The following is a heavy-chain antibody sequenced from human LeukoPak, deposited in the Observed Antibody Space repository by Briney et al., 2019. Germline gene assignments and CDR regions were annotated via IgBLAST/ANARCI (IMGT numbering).Heavy chain of an antibody. CDR2: IIPIFGTA. CDR1: GGTFSSYA. V-gene: IGHV1-69*13. CDR3: ARDRGGLAWLLYRSGWFDP. J-gene: IGHJ5*02. D-gene: IGHD3-3*01. Sequence: SVKVSCKASGGTFSSYAISWVRQAPGQRLEWMGGIIPIFGTANYAQKFQGRVTITADESTSTAYMELSSLRSEDTAVYYCARDRGGLAWLLYRSGWFDPSGQGTLVTVSS.